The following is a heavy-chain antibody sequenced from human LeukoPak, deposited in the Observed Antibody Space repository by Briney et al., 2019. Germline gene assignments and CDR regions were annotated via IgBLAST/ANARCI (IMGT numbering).Heavy chain of an antibody. CDR1: GFTFSSYG. CDR2: ISTSSSYI. CDR3: ARRYCSSTSCYGGFDY. D-gene: IGHD2-2*01. J-gene: IGHJ4*02. V-gene: IGHV3-21*01. Sequence: GGSLRLSCAASGFTFSSYGMNWVRQAPGKGLEWVSSISTSSSYIYYADSMKGRFTISRDNSKNTLYLQMNSLRAEDTAVYYCARRYCSSTSCYGGFDYWGQGTLVTVSS.